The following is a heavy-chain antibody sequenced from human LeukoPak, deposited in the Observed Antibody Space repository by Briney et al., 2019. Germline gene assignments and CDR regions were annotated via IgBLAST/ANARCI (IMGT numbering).Heavy chain of an antibody. V-gene: IGHV1-2*02. CDR2: INPNSGGT. J-gene: IGHJ4*02. D-gene: IGHD2-8*02. CDR3: AREGYCTGGTCFDN. Sequence: VASVKVSCKASGYTFTGYYLHWVRQAPGQGLEWMGWINPNSGGTDYAQKLQGRVTTTRDTSISTVYMELSRLRSDGTAVYYCAREGYCTGGTCFDNWGQGTLVTVSS. CDR1: GYTFTGYY.